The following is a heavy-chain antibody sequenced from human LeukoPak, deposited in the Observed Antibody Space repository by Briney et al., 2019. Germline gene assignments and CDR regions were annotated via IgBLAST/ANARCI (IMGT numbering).Heavy chain of an antibody. J-gene: IGHJ4*02. Sequence: ASVKVSCKASGYTFTSYGISWVRQAPGQGLEWMGWISAYNGNTNYAQKLQGRVTMTTDTSTSTAYMELRSLRSDDTAVYYCARVVMITFGGVIGSDHWGQGTLVTVSS. CDR1: GYTFTSYG. D-gene: IGHD3-16*02. CDR3: ARVVMITFGGVIGSDH. V-gene: IGHV1-18*01. CDR2: ISAYNGNT.